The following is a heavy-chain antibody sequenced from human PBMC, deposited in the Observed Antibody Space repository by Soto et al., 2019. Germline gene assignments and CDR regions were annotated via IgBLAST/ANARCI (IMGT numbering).Heavy chain of an antibody. CDR3: ATDREYNYAWGYYYYYGMDV. J-gene: IGHJ6*02. D-gene: IGHD5-18*01. Sequence: GGSLRLSCAASGFTFSSYAMHWVRQAPGKGLEWVAVISYDGSKKYYADSVKGRFTISRDNSKNTLYLQMNSLRGEDTAVYYCATDREYNYAWGYYYYYGMDVWGQGTTVTVSS. V-gene: IGHV3-30-3*01. CDR2: ISYDGSKK. CDR1: GFTFSSYA.